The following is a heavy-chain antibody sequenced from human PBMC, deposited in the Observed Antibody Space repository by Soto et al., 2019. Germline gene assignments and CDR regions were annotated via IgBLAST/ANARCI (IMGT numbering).Heavy chain of an antibody. D-gene: IGHD6-13*01. CDR3: ARLRQQLVLWFDP. Sequence: PSETLSLTCTVSGGSISSSSYYWGWIRQPPGKGLEWIGSIYYSGSTYYNPSLKSRVTISVDTSKNQFSLKLSSVTAADTAVYYCARLRQQLVLWFDPWGQGTLVT. J-gene: IGHJ5*02. V-gene: IGHV4-39*01. CDR2: IYYSGST. CDR1: GGSISSSSYY.